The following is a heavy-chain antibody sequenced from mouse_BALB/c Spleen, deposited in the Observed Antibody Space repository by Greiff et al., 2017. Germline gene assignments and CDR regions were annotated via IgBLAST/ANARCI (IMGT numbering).Heavy chain of an antibody. V-gene: IGHV5-17*02. D-gene: IGHD2-4*01. Sequence: EVHLVESGGGLVQPGGSRKLSCAASGFTFSSFGMHWVRQAPEKGLEWVAYISSGSSTIYYADTVKGRFTISRDNPKNTLFLQMTSLRSEDTAMYYCARGDYVGFAYWGQGTLVTVSA. CDR2: ISSGSSTI. CDR1: GFTFSSFG. J-gene: IGHJ3*01. CDR3: ARGDYVGFAY.